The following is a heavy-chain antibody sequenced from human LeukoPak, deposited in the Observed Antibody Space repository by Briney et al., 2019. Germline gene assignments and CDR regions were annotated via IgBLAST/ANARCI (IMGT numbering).Heavy chain of an antibody. CDR2: IKEDGSVI. D-gene: IGHD5-24*01. Sequence: GGSLRLSCVASGFTFSIYWMSWVRQAPGRGPEWLAIIKEDGSVIWDVESVRGRFTISRDNAKNSVYLEMNSLRAEDTALYYCAKAKMATIEFDYWGQGTLVTVSS. CDR3: AKAKMATIEFDY. CDR1: GFTFSIYW. V-gene: IGHV3-7*03. J-gene: IGHJ4*02.